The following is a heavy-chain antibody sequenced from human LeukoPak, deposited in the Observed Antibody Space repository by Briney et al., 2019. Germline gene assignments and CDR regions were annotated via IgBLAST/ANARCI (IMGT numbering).Heavy chain of an antibody. D-gene: IGHD4-11*01. J-gene: IGHJ4*02. CDR1: GFSLSTSGMC. V-gene: IGHV2-70*01. CDR3: ARTARLYSNYYFDY. CDR2: IDWDDDK. Sequence: SGPTLVNPTQTLTLTCTFSGFSLSTSGMCVSWIRQPPGKALEWLALIDWDDDKYYSTSLKTRLTISKDTTKNQVVLTMTNMDPVDTATYYCARTARLYSNYYFDYWGQGTLVTVSS.